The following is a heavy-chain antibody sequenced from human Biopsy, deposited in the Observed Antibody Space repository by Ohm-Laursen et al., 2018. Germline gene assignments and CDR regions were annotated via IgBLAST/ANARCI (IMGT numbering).Heavy chain of an antibody. CDR2: IKSVCSWT. CDR1: GFTFNAYC. Sequence: SLSLSCAASGFTFNAYCMYWVRQVPGKGLVWVSHIKSVCSWTNYADSVKGRFTISRDNAKNTLYLQMNSLRAEDTAVYYCVSFLKDLNMAVWGQGTTVTVSS. D-gene: IGHD2-15*01. CDR3: VSFLKDLNMAV. J-gene: IGHJ6*02. V-gene: IGHV3-74*01.